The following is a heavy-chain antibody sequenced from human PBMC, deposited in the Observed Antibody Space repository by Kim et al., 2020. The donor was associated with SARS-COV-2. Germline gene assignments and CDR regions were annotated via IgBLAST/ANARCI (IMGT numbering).Heavy chain of an antibody. CDR3: ARVGPAASIYLDY. CDR1: GFTFSSYW. V-gene: IGHV3-74*01. D-gene: IGHD2-2*01. CDR2: INSDGSST. Sequence: GGSLRLSCAASGFTFSSYWMHWVRQAPGKGLVWVSRINSDGSSTSYADSVKGRFTISRDNAKNTLYLQMNSLRAEDTAVYYCARVGPAASIYLDYWGQGTLVTVSS. J-gene: IGHJ4*02.